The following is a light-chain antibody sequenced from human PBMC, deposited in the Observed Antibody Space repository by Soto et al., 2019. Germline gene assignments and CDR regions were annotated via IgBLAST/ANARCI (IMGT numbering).Light chain of an antibody. CDR3: QQTYTPPRT. CDR2: GAS. V-gene: IGKV3-15*01. Sequence: EIVMTQSPATLSVSPGERATLSCRASQTVSSNLAWYQQKPGQAPRLLIYGASTRATGIPARFSGSGSGTEFTLTISSLQSEDFAVYYCQQTYTPPRTFGQGTKVDI. J-gene: IGKJ1*01. CDR1: QTVSSN.